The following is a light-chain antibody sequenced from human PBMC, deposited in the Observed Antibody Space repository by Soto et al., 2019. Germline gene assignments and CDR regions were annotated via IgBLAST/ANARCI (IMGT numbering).Light chain of an antibody. Sequence: VIWMTQSPSLLSASTGDRVTISCRMSQSISSYLAWYQQKPGKAPELLIYAASTLQSGVPSRFSGSGSGTDFTLTISCLQSEDFATYYCQQYYSFPVTFGGGTKVEIK. CDR1: QSISSY. CDR3: QQYYSFPVT. V-gene: IGKV1D-8*03. J-gene: IGKJ4*01. CDR2: AAS.